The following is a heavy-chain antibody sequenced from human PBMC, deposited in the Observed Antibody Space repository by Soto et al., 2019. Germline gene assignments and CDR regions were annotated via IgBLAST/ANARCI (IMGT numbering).Heavy chain of an antibody. J-gene: IGHJ5*02. CDR2: IYYSWST. D-gene: IGHD3-3*01. CDR1: GGSISSSSYY. Sequence: SETLSLTCTVSGGSISSSSYYWGWIRQPPGKGLEWIGSIYYSWSTYYNTSPKSRVTISVDTSKNQFSLRLSSVAAADKAVYYCARRADDLPRGSWKGRNWFDHWGQGTLVTVSS. V-gene: IGHV4-39*01. CDR3: ARRADDLPRGSWKGRNWFDH.